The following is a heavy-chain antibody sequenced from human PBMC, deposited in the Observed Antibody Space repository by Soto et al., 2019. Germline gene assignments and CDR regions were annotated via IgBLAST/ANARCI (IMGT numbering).Heavy chain of an antibody. V-gene: IGHV1-69*01. CDR3: ARSWIPGEKGGNPRGIDY. CDR1: GGTFISYA. D-gene: IGHD2-15*01. Sequence: QVQLVQSGAEVKKPGSSVKVSCKASGGTFISYASSWVRQAPGQGLEWMGGIIPIFGTANYAQKFQGRVTITADASTSTAYMELSSLRADDTAVYYCARSWIPGEKGGNPRGIDYWGQGTLVTVSS. J-gene: IGHJ4*02. CDR2: IIPIFGTA.